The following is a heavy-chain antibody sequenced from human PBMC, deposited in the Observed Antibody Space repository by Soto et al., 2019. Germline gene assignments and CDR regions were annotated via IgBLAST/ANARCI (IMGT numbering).Heavy chain of an antibody. J-gene: IGHJ4*02. CDR2: ISIRGGDE. CDR3: ARGTIVARQHLAY. CDR1: GFTFSSYA. Sequence: QVQLVESGGGVVQPGKSLRLSCAASGFTFSSYAMHWARQAPGKGLEWVTVISIRGGDEYYAESVRGRFTISRDDSKNTMYLQMDSLRVEDTAVYYCARGTIVARQHLAYWGQGTLVTVS. D-gene: IGHD6-6*01. V-gene: IGHV3-30*03.